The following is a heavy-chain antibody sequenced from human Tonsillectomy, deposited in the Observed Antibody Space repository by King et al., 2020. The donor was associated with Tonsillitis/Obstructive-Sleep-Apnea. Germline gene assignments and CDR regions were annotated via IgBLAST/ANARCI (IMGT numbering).Heavy chain of an antibody. Sequence: VQLVESGGGLVQPGGSLKLSCAASGFTFSGSAMHWVRQASGKGLEWIGRIRSKGNNYATAYAATVQGRFTVSRDDSKNTAYLQMNSLKTEDTAVYYCTRRGGRFLEWYFDDWGQGTLVTVSS. V-gene: IGHV3-73*01. CDR3: TRRGGRFLEWYFDD. CDR1: GFTFSGSA. D-gene: IGHD3-3*01. CDR2: IRSKGNNYAT. J-gene: IGHJ4*02.